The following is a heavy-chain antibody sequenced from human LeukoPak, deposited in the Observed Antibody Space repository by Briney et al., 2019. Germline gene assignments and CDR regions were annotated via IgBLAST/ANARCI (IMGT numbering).Heavy chain of an antibody. V-gene: IGHV1-8*01. D-gene: IGHD2-15*01. J-gene: IGHJ6*03. Sequence: VASVKVSCKASGYTFTSYDINWVRQTTGQGLEWMGWMNPNSGNTGYAQKFQGRVTMTRNTSINTAYMELNSLTSEDTAMYYCARAERTYCSGGTCYWYYMDVWGKGTTVTISS. CDR1: GYTFTSYD. CDR2: MNPNSGNT. CDR3: ARAERTYCSGGTCYWYYMDV.